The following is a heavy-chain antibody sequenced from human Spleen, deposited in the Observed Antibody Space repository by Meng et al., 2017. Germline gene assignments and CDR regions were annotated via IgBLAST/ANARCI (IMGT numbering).Heavy chain of an antibody. CDR3: AHNMKEFSFDY. CDR2: IYWDDDK. Sequence: SGPTLVKPTQTLTLTCTFSGFSLSTSGVGVGWIRQPPGKALEWVAVIYWDDDKRYSPSLKSRLTITKDTSENQVVLTMTNVDPVDTATYFCAHNMKEFSFDYWGQGTLVTVSS. J-gene: IGHJ4*02. D-gene: IGHD3-10*01. V-gene: IGHV2-5*02. CDR1: GFSLSTSGVG.